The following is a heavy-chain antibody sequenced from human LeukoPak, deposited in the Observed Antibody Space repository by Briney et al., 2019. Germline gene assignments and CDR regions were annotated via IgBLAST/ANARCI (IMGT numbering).Heavy chain of an antibody. CDR3: AKALSPSVAGPDNWFDP. V-gene: IGHV3-11*01. CDR1: GFTFSDYY. J-gene: IGHJ5*02. CDR2: ISSSGSTI. Sequence: PGGSLRLSCAASGFTFSDYYMSWIRQAPGKGLEWVSYISSSGSTIYYADSVKGRFTISRDNAKNSLYLQMNSLRAEDTALYYCAKALSPSVAGPDNWFDPWGQETLVTVSS. D-gene: IGHD6-19*01.